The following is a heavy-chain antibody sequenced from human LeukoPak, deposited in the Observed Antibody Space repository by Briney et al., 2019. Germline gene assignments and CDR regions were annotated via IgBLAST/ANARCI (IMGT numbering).Heavy chain of an antibody. V-gene: IGHV3-23*01. J-gene: IGHJ4*02. D-gene: IGHD4-17*01. CDR3: AKTVGYGDYGGMGDY. CDR1: GFSFSTYS. CDR2: ISDNGDIT. Sequence: HAGGSLRLSCVASGFSFSTYSMSWVRQTPEKGLEWVSVISDNGDITKYADSVRGRFTMSRDNSKNTLFLQMNTLRADDTALYYCAKTVGYGDYGGMGDYWGQGTLVTVSS.